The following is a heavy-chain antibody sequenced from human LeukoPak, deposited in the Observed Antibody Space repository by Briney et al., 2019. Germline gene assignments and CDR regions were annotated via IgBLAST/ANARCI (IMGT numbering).Heavy chain of an antibody. J-gene: IGHJ3*02. CDR1: GFTFSSYA. D-gene: IGHD2-15*01. CDR3: ARIWYDAFDI. V-gene: IGHV3-21*04. Sequence: GRSLRLSCAASGFTFSSYAMHWVRQAPGKGLEWVSSISISSNYIYYTDSVKGRFTISRDNAKNSLYLQMNSLRAEDTAVYYCARIWYDAFDIWGQGTMVTVSS. CDR2: ISISSNYI.